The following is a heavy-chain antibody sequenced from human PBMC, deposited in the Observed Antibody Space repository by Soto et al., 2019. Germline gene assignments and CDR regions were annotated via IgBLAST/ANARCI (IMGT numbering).Heavy chain of an antibody. D-gene: IGHD2-15*01. J-gene: IGHJ5*02. CDR3: ARGGGLDIVVVVAATPEWFDP. CDR2: IIPIFGTA. CDR1: GGTFSSYA. Sequence: QVQLVQSGAEVKKPGSSVKVSCKASGGTFSSYAISWVRQAPGQGLEWMGGIIPIFGTANYAQKFQGRVTITADKSASTAYRELGSLRSEDTAVYYCARGGGLDIVVVVAATPEWFDPWGQGTLVTVSS. V-gene: IGHV1-69*06.